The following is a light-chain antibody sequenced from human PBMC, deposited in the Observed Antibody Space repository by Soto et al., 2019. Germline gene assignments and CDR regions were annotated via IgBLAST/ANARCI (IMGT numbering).Light chain of an antibody. Sequence: EVVLTQSPGTLSLSPGEGATLSCRASHNISSTYLAWYQQKPGQAPRLRIYCASSRATGIPDRFSGSGSGTDFTLTVSRLEPEDFAVFYCQHYGSSMYTFGQGTRLDIK. CDR3: QHYGSSMYT. J-gene: IGKJ2*01. V-gene: IGKV3-20*01. CDR2: CAS. CDR1: HNISSTY.